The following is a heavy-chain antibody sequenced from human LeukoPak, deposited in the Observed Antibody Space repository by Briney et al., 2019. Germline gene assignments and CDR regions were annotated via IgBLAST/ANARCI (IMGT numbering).Heavy chain of an antibody. J-gene: IGHJ5*02. CDR1: GGSISSGGHY. D-gene: IGHD2-2*01. Sequence: PSQTLSLTCTVSGGSISSGGHYWSWIRQHPGKGLEWIGYIYYSGSTNYNPSLKSRVTISVDTSKNQFSLKLSSVTAADTAVYYCARGQLLNGDWFDPWGQGTLVTVSS. CDR2: IYYSGST. CDR3: ARGQLLNGDWFDP. V-gene: IGHV4-61*08.